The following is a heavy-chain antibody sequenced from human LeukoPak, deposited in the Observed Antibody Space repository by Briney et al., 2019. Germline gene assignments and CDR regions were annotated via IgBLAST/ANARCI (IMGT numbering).Heavy chain of an antibody. CDR3: AREIAVAEPFDY. J-gene: IGHJ4*02. D-gene: IGHD6-19*01. CDR1: GFTFSSYA. CDR2: ISVSGGGT. Sequence: GGSLRLSCAASGFTFSSYAMSWVRQAPVKGLEWVSGISVSGGGTYYADSVKGRFTISRDNSKNTLYLQMNSLRAEDTAVYYCAREIAVAEPFDYWGQGTLVTVSS. V-gene: IGHV3-23*01.